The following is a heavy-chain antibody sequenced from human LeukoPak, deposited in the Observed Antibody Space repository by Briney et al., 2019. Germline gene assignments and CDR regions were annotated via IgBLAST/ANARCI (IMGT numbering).Heavy chain of an antibody. V-gene: IGHV4-39*07. Sequence: PSETLSLTCTVSGGSISSSSYYWGWIRQPPGKGLEWIGSIYHSGSTYYNPSLKSRVTISVDTSKNQFSLKLSSVTAADTAVYYCAKWYDPGGFDYWGQGTLVTVSS. CDR1: GGSISSSSYY. CDR3: AKWYDPGGFDY. CDR2: IYHSGST. J-gene: IGHJ4*02. D-gene: IGHD2-8*01.